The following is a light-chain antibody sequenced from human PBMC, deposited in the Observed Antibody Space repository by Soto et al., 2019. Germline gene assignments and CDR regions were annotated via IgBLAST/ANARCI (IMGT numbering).Light chain of an antibody. CDR3: HQTDTIPET. V-gene: IGKV1-39*01. CDR2: AAS. CDR1: QSIANF. Sequence: DIQMTQSPSSLSASVGDRVTITGRASQSIANFLNWYQQKPGKAPKLLIYAASSLQSGVPSRFSGSGSGTDFTLTISSLQPEDFATYYCHQTDTIPETFGQGTKVEIK. J-gene: IGKJ1*01.